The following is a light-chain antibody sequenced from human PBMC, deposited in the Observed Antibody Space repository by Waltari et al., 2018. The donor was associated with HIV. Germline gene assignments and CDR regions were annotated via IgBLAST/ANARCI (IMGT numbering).Light chain of an antibody. CDR3: HQYYSSPLT. V-gene: IGKV3-20*01. CDR2: GVS. CDR1: QSLRRDC. J-gene: IGKJ4*01. Sequence: DIVLTQSSGTLSLSPGERATLSCRASQSLRRDCLAWYQQKPGQPPRLLMFGVSSRAAGVPGRFSGSGSGTDFTLTISSLQAEDGAVYYCHQYYSSPLTFGGGTKVEIK.